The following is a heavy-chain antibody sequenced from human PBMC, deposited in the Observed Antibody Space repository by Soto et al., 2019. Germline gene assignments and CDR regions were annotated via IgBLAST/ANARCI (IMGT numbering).Heavy chain of an antibody. D-gene: IGHD4-17*01. J-gene: IGHJ4*02. CDR3: ARDYGDYNFDY. CDR1: GYTFTSYY. V-gene: IGHV1-46*03. CDR2: INPSGGST. Sequence: QVQLVQSGAEVKKPGASVKVSCKASGYTFTSYYMHWVRQAPGQGLEWMGIINPSGGSTSYAQKFQGRVTMTRDTSTSTVYMELSSLRYEDTAVYYCARDYGDYNFDYWGQGTLVTVSS.